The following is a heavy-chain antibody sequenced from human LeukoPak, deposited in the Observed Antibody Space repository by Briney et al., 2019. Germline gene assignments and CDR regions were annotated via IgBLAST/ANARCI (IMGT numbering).Heavy chain of an antibody. CDR3: ARGRGSTSSNFDY. D-gene: IGHD2-2*01. J-gene: IGHJ4*02. CDR1: GYTSTGYY. V-gene: IGHV1-2*02. Sequence: SVKVSCKASGYTSTGYYMHWVRQAPGQGLEWMGWINTDSGGTHYAQRFQGRVTMTRDTSISTAYMELSRLTSDDTAVYYCARGRGSTSSNFDYWGQGTLVTVYS. CDR2: INTDSGGT.